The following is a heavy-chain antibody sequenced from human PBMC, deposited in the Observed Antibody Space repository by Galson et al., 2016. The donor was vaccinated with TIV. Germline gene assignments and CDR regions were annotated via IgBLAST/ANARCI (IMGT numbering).Heavy chain of an antibody. CDR3: ARPPYCGGDCYKYDN. CDR1: GYSFSIYA. CDR2: INGGNGNT. J-gene: IGHJ4*02. V-gene: IGHV1-3*01. D-gene: IGHD2-21*01. Sequence: SVKVSCKASGYSFSIYAMHWVRQAPGQRLEWMGWINGGNGNTKYSKQFQGRLTITRDTSASTAYMELNSLRPEDTAVYHCARPPYCGGDCYKYDNWGQGTLVTVSS.